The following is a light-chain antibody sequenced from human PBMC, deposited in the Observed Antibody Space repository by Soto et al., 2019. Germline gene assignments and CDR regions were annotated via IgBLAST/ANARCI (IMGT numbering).Light chain of an antibody. V-gene: IGKV3-20*01. CDR2: GAS. CDR1: QSVSSD. Sequence: VVLTQSPGTLSLSPGERATLSCRASQSVSSDLAWYQLKPGQAPRLLLSGASSRATGIPDRFSGSGSGTDFTLIINRLEPEDFALYYCQQYGPAPITFGQGTRLDIK. CDR3: QQYGPAPIT. J-gene: IGKJ5*01.